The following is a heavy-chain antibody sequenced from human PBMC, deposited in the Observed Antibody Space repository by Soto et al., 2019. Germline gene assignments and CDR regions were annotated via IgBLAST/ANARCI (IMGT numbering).Heavy chain of an antibody. CDR3: ARRQYNYGHLNYFDP. CDR2: IYPGDSET. J-gene: IGHJ5*02. CDR1: GYSFTTYW. Sequence: PGESLKISCKASGYSFTTYWIGWVRQMPGKGLEWMGIIYPGDSETTYSPSFQGQVTISADRSINTAFLQWSSLKASDTAMYYCARRQYNYGHLNYFDPWGQGTLVTVSS. V-gene: IGHV5-51*01. D-gene: IGHD5-18*01.